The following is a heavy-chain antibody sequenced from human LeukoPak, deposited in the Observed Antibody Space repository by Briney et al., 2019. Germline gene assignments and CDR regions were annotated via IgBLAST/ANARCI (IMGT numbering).Heavy chain of an antibody. J-gene: IGHJ6*03. CDR1: GFTFTDYY. D-gene: IGHD5-18*01. CDR2: IISSGSTI. V-gene: IGHV3-11*01. CDR3: AREGRPWYSYGTYKNYYYMDV. Sequence: SGGSLRLSCAASGFTFTDYYMSWIRQAPGKGLEWVSYIISSGSTIYYADSVKGRFTISRDNAKNSLYLQMNSLRAEDTAVYYCAREGRPWYSYGTYKNYYYMDVWGKGTTVTVSS.